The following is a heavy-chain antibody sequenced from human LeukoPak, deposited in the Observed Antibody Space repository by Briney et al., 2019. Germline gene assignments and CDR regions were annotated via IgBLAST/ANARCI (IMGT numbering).Heavy chain of an antibody. V-gene: IGHV1-8*03. J-gene: IGHJ4*02. Sequence: ASVKVSCKASGYTFSSYDVNWVRQATGQGLEWMGWMNPNSGNTGYAQKFQGRVTITRNTSITTAYMELSGLTSEDTAVYYCASYSGYAQWGQGTLVTVSS. CDR2: MNPNSGNT. CDR3: ASYSGYAQ. D-gene: IGHD5-12*01. CDR1: GYTFSSYD.